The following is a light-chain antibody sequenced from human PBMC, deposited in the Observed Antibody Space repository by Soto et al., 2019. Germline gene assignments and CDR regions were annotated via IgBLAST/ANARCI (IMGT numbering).Light chain of an antibody. J-gene: IGKJ1*01. V-gene: IGKV1-5*03. CDR3: QQYETYSPWT. CDR1: QIIDTW. Sequence: MTQSPATLSVSLGERATLSCRASQIIDTWLAWYQQKPGKAPKLLIYKASSLENGVPSRFSGSGSGTEFTLTISSLQPDDFATYYCQQYETYSPWTFGQGTKVDIK. CDR2: KAS.